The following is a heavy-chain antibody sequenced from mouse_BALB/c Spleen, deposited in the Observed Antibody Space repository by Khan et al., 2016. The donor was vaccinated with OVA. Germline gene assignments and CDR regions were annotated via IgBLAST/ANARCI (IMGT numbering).Heavy chain of an antibody. V-gene: IGHV5-6*01. Sequence: EVELVESGGDLVKPGGSLKLSCAASGFTFSSYGMSWVRQTPDKRLEWVATISSGGSYTYYPDSVKGRFTISRDNAKNTLYLQMSSLKSEDTAMYYCARHGAYGNSGNVMDYLGQGTSVTVSS. J-gene: IGHJ4*01. CDR1: GFTFSSYG. CDR2: ISSGGSYT. D-gene: IGHD2-1*01. CDR3: ARHGAYGNSGNVMDY.